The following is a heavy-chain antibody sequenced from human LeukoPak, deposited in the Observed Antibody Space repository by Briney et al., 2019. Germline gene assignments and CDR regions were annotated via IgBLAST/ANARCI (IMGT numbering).Heavy chain of an antibody. J-gene: IGHJ4*02. CDR2: ISYDGSNK. D-gene: IGHD2-2*02. V-gene: IGHV3-30-3*01. CDR3: ARGGGCSSTSCYTLSVDFDY. CDR1: GFTFSTYA. Sequence: GGSLRLSCAASGFTFSTYALHWVRQAPGKGLEWVAIISYDGSNKYYADSVKGRFTISRDNSKNTLYLQMNSLRAEDTAIYYCARGGGCSSTSCYTLSVDFDYWGQGTLVTVSS.